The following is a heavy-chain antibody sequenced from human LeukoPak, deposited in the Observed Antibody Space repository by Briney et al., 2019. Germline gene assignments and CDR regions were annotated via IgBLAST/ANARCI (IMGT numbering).Heavy chain of an antibody. D-gene: IGHD3-10*01. Sequence: SQTLSLTCTVSGGSISSGGYYWSWIRQPPGKGLEWIGYIYHSGSTYYNPSLKSRVTISVDTSKNQFSLKLSSVTAADTAVYYCAKDGRITMVRGGEYFDYWGQGTLVTVSS. J-gene: IGHJ4*02. CDR3: AKDGRITMVRGGEYFDY. CDR2: IYHSGST. V-gene: IGHV4-30-2*01. CDR1: GGSISSGGYY.